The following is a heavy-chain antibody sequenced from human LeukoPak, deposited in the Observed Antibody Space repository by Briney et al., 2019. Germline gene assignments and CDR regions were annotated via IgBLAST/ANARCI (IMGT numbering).Heavy chain of an antibody. V-gene: IGHV3-74*01. D-gene: IGHD3-22*01. CDR1: GFSFSRYW. CDR2: IDPYGGDT. Sequence: PGGSLRLSCSASGFSFSRYWMHWVRQIPGKRLLWVSYIDPYGGDTNYADSVKGRFTISRDNANNLLCLQMNSLRVDDTAVYFCARGPYYYDSVGHPDIWGHGTMVTVPS. J-gene: IGHJ3*02. CDR3: ARGPYYYDSVGHPDI.